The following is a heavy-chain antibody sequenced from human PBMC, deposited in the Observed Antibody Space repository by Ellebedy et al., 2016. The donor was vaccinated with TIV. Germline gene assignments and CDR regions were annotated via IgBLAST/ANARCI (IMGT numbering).Heavy chain of an antibody. J-gene: IGHJ6*02. CDR2: IKQDGSEK. CDR1: GFSFSSYW. D-gene: IGHD1-1*01. CDR3: ARIGEGTYNYYGMDV. Sequence: GGSLRLXXAASGFSFSSYWMSWVRQAPGKGLEWVANIKQDGSEKYHVDSVKGRFTISRDNAKNSLYLQLNSLRAEDTAVYYCARIGEGTYNYYGMDVWGQGTTVTVSS. V-gene: IGHV3-7*03.